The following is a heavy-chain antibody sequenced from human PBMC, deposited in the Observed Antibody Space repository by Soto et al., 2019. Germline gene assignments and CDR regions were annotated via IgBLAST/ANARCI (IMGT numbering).Heavy chain of an antibody. J-gene: IGHJ6*02. V-gene: IGHV3-48*02. CDR3: ARRDSSSSRTMDD. Sequence: EVQLVESVGGLVQPGGSLRLSCEASGFTFSNYYMTWVRQAPGKGLEWVSYISSSSSSIDYADSVQGRFSISRDNAKSALYLQMNSLRDEVTAVYYCARRDSSSSRTMDDWGQGATVTVSS. CDR2: ISSSSSSI. CDR1: GFTFSNYY. D-gene: IGHD6-6*01.